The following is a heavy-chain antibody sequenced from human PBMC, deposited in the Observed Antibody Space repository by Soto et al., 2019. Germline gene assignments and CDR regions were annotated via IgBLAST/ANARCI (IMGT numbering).Heavy chain of an antibody. D-gene: IGHD2-15*01. J-gene: IGHJ6*02. CDR1: GYTFTAYY. CDR2: ISPNSGGS. Sequence: ASVKVSCKSSGYTFTAYYMHWVRQAPGQGLEWMGWISPNSGGSKYAQKIECRVTLTRDSSINTVKMEISRLTYDETAVYYCARDVGYCSGTRCHKTYSLDVGGQGTRVTVSS. V-gene: IGHV1-2*02. CDR3: ARDVGYCSGTRCHKTYSLDV.